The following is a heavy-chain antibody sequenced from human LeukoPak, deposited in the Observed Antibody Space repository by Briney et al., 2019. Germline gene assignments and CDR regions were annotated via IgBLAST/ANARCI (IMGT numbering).Heavy chain of an antibody. V-gene: IGHV1-2*06. J-gene: IGHJ6*02. D-gene: IGHD2-15*01. CDR1: GYTFTGYY. Sequence: ASVKVSCKASGYTFTGYYMHWVRQAPGQGLEWMGRINPNSGGTNYAQKFQGRVTMTRDTSISIAYMELSRLRSDDTAVYYCARVEEVWWELRDYYYGMDVWGQGTTVTVSS. CDR2: INPNSGGT. CDR3: ARVEEVWWELRDYYYGMDV.